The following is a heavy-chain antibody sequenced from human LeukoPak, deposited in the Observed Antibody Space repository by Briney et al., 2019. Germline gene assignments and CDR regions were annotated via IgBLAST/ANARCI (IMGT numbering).Heavy chain of an antibody. V-gene: IGHV3-66*01. D-gene: IGHD2/OR15-2a*01. CDR1: GFAVSSNY. CDR2: IYSGGTT. CDR3: ARVIEGRHLDY. Sequence: GGSLRLSCAASGFAVSSNYLSWVRQSPGKGLEWVSFIYSGGTTYYADSVKGRFTISRDNSKNTMFLEMNSLRGEDTAIYYCARVIEGRHLDYWGQGTLVTVSS. J-gene: IGHJ4*02.